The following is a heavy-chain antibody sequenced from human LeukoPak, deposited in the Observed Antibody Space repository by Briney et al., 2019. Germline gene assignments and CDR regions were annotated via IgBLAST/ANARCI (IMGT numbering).Heavy chain of an antibody. CDR1: GFTFSSYT. V-gene: IGHV3-21*01. D-gene: IGHD3-22*01. Sequence: PGGSLRLSCAASGFTFSSYTMNWVRQAPGKGLEWVSSISSSSSYIYYADSVKGRFTISRDNVKNSLYLQMDSLRAEDTAVYYCARDGKDSMIVVVTAEYFQHWGQGTLVTVSS. CDR3: ARDGKDSMIVVVTAEYFQH. J-gene: IGHJ1*01. CDR2: ISSSSSYI.